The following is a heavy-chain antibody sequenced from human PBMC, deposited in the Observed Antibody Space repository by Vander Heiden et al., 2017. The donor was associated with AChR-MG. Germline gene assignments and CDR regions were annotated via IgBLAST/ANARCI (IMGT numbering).Heavy chain of an antibody. CDR1: GFPFSSYA. Sequence: EAQLLEPGGGLVQPGGSLRLSCAASGFPFSSYAMRWVRQAAGRGLELVSAISGSGGSTYYADSVKGRFTISRDNSKTTLYLQMNSLRAEDTAVYYCAKLNYYDSSGSPWGQGTLVTVSS. CDR2: ISGSGGST. V-gene: IGHV3-23*01. CDR3: AKLNYYDSSGSP. D-gene: IGHD3-22*01. J-gene: IGHJ5*02.